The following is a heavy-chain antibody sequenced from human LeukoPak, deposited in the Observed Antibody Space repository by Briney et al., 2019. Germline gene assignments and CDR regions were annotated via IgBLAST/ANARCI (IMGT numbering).Heavy chain of an antibody. V-gene: IGHV1-69*04. CDR1: GGTFNSYA. Sequence: SVKVSCKASGGTFNSYAISWVRQAPGQGLEWMGRIIPILGIANYAQKFQGRVTITADKSTSTAYMELSSLRSEDTAVYYCARDVTVTTAGSVGDAFDIWGQGTMVTVSS. D-gene: IGHD4-17*01. CDR3: ARDVTVTTAGSVGDAFDI. J-gene: IGHJ3*02. CDR2: IIPILGIA.